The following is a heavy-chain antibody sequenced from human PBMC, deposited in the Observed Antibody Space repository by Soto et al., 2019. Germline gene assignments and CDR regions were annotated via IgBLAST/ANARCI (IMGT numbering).Heavy chain of an antibody. J-gene: IGHJ4*02. Sequence: QVQLLQSGAEVRKPGASVNVSCKASGYTFTSFSMRWVRQAPGPGLEWMGWISPYNDNAYYAQKFQGRVTFTTGTYPSTAYMELRSLRSADTAVYYCARQKAYSNAGMDNWGQGTLASVAS. CDR3: ARQKAYSNAGMDN. V-gene: IGHV1-18*01. CDR1: GYTFTSFS. CDR2: ISPYNDNA. D-gene: IGHD5-18*01.